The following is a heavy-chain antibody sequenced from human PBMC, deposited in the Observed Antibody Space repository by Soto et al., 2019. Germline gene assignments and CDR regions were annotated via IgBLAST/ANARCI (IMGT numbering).Heavy chain of an antibody. CDR3: ARDALGSAGWFDP. Sequence: GGSLRLSCAASGFTFSSYGMHWVRQAPGKGLEWVAVIWYDGSNKYYADSVKGRFTISRDNSKNTLYLQMNSLRAEDTAVYYCARDALGSAGWFDPWGQEPWSPSPQ. CDR1: GFTFSSYG. D-gene: IGHD3-16*01. J-gene: IGHJ5*02. V-gene: IGHV3-33*01. CDR2: IWYDGSNK.